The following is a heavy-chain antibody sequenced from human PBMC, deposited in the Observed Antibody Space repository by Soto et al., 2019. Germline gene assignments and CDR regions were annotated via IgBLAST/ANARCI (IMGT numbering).Heavy chain of an antibody. CDR3: ARDGEDTIFGVAPYYMDV. D-gene: IGHD3-3*01. CDR2: ISSSSSTI. V-gene: IGHV3-48*01. CDR1: GFTFSSYS. Sequence: PGGSLRLSCAASGFTFSSYSMNWVRQAPGKGLEWVSYISSSSSTIYYADSVKGRFTISRDNAKNSLYLQMNSLRAEDTAVYYCARDGEDTIFGVAPYYMDVWGKGTTVTVSS. J-gene: IGHJ6*03.